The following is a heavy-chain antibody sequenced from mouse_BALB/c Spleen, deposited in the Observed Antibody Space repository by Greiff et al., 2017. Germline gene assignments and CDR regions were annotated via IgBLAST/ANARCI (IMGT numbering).Heavy chain of an antibody. J-gene: IGHJ4*01. CDR3: ARTAYYGNYRYAMDY. V-gene: IGHV1-82*01. CDR2: IYPGDGDT. CDR1: GYALSSSW. Sequence: QVQLQQSGPELVKPGASVKISCKASGYALSSSWMNWVKQRPGQGLEWIGRIYPGDGDTNYNGKFKGKATLTADKSSSTADMQLSSLTAVDSAVYFCARTAYYGNYRYAMDYWGQGTSVTVSS. D-gene: IGHD2-10*01.